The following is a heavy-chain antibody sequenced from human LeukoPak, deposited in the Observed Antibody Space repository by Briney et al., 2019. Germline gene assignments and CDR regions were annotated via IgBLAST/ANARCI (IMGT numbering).Heavy chain of an antibody. CDR3: ARAYSYGRRPDAFDI. J-gene: IGHJ3*02. Sequence: PSETLSLTCTVSGGSISSYYWSWIRQPAGKGLEWIGRIYTSGSTNYNPSLKSRVTMSVDTSKNQFSLKLSSVTAADTAVYYCARAYSYGRRPDAFDIWGQGTMVTVSS. D-gene: IGHD5-18*01. CDR1: GGSISSYY. CDR2: IYTSGST. V-gene: IGHV4-4*07.